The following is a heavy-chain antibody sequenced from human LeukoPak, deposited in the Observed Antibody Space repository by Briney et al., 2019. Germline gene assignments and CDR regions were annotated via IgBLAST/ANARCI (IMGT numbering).Heavy chain of an antibody. CDR3: ARCGYSYGSGIRFWFDP. D-gene: IGHD5-18*01. CDR1: GGSFSGYY. CDR2: FNHSGST. Sequence: SETLSLTCAVYGGSFSGYYWSWIRQPPGKGLEWIGEFNHSGSTNYNPSLKSRVTISVDTSKNQFSLKLSSVTAADTAVYYCARCGYSYGSGIRFWFDPWGQGTLVTVSS. V-gene: IGHV4-34*01. J-gene: IGHJ5*02.